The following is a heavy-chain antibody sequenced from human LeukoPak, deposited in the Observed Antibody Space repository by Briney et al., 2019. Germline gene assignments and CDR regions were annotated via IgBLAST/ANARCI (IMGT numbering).Heavy chain of an antibody. J-gene: IGHJ4*02. CDR3: ARVRIGYFDY. D-gene: IGHD1-26*01. CDR2: IYYSGST. V-gene: IGHV4-59*12. Sequence: PSETLSLTCTVSGGSISSYYWSWIRQPPGKGLEWIGYIYYSGSTYYNPSLKSRVTISVDTSKNQFSRKLSSVTAADTAVYYCARVRIGYFDYWGQGTLVTVSS. CDR1: GGSISSYY.